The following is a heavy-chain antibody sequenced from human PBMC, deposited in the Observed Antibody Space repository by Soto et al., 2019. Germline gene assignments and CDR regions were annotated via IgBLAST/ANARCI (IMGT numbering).Heavy chain of an antibody. J-gene: IGHJ4*02. CDR3: AKDRAGVVVTAVPGYYFDY. CDR2: ISGSAGST. CDR1: GFTFSSYA. Sequence: EVQLLESGGGLVQPGGSLRLSCAASGFTFSSYAMSWVRQAPGKGLEWVSAISGSAGSTYYADSVKGRFTISRDNSKNPLYLQMHSLRAEDTAVYYCAKDRAGVVVTAVPGYYFDYWGQGTLVTVSS. D-gene: IGHD2-21*02. V-gene: IGHV3-23*01.